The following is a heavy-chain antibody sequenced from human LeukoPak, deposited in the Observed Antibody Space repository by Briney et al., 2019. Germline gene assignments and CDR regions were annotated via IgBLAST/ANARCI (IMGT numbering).Heavy chain of an antibody. J-gene: IGHJ6*03. CDR1: GYTFTGYY. CDR3: AGTPYYYYYYMDV. Sequence: GASVKVSCKASGYTFTGYYMHWVRQAPGQGLEWMGWINPNSGGTNYAQKFQGRVTMTRDTSISTAYMELSRLRSDDTAVYYCAGTPYYYYYYMDVWGKGTTVTISS. V-gene: IGHV1-2*02. CDR2: INPNSGGT. D-gene: IGHD6-13*01.